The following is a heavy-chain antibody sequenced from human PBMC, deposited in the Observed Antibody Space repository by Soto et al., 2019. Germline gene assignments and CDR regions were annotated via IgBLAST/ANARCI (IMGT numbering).Heavy chain of an antibody. CDR1: GFSFNSYA. V-gene: IGHV3-30*04. J-gene: IGHJ6*02. D-gene: IGHD2-15*01. Sequence: QVQLVESGGRVVHPGTSLRLSCEVSGFSFNSYAMHWVRQAPGKGLEWVAAITFDGSSQFYAGSVRGRFTISRDNSRNTLFLDMTSLRPEDTAMYFCAKDRPGYCSDGMCYEHCHYGIDVWGQGTTVTV. CDR3: AKDRPGYCSDGMCYEHCHYGIDV. CDR2: ITFDGSSQ.